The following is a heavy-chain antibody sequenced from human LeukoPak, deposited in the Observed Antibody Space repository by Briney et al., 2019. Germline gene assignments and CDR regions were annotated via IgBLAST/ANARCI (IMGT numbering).Heavy chain of an antibody. CDR3: AKWQPFDY. CDR1: GFTFSNYS. J-gene: IGHJ4*02. CDR2: ISSSGSYI. Sequence: GGSLRPSCAASGFTFSNYSMNWVRQAPGKGLEWVSSISSSGSYIYYADSVKGRFTISRDNAKNSAYLQMNSLGADDTAVYYCAKWQPFDYWGQGTLVTVSS. V-gene: IGHV3-21*01. D-gene: IGHD1-26*01.